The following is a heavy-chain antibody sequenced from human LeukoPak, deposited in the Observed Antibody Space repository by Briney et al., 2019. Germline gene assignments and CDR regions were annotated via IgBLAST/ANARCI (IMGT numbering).Heavy chain of an antibody. Sequence: SETLSLTRTVSGGSISSGGYYWSWIRQPPGKGLEWIGYIYHSGSTYYNPSLKSRVTISVDTSKNQFSLKLSSVTAADTAVYYCAREAAMGDSSGYYPDAFDIWGQGTMVTVSS. V-gene: IGHV4-31*03. CDR1: GGSISSGGYY. CDR2: IYHSGST. CDR3: AREAAMGDSSGYYPDAFDI. D-gene: IGHD3-22*01. J-gene: IGHJ3*02.